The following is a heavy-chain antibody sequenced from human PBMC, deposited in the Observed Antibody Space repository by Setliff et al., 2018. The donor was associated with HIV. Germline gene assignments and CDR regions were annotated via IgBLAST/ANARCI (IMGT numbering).Heavy chain of an antibody. CDR2: IIPMFGTA. D-gene: IGHD2-15*01. Sequence: GASVKVSSKASGGTFSSFAIHWVRQAPGQGLEWMGGIIPMFGTANYAQKFHGRVTITADESTNTAYMELSSLGSEDTAVYYCALGYCSVGSCYSVDFDYWGQGTLVTVS. J-gene: IGHJ4*02. CDR1: GGTFSSFA. CDR3: ALGYCSVGSCYSVDFDY. V-gene: IGHV1-69*13.